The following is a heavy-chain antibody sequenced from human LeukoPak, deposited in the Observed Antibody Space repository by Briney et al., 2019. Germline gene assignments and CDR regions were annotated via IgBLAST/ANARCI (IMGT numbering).Heavy chain of an antibody. V-gene: IGHV4-34*01. CDR2: INHSGSTS. CDR3: ASLDGSLSS. D-gene: IGHD5-24*01. Sequence: SETLSLTCAVYGESFSGYFWNWIRQPPGKGLEWIGEINHSGSTSNHNPSLKSRVTMSVDTSKNQFSLKLSSVTAADTAVYYCASLDGSLSSWGQGTLVTVSS. CDR1: GESFSGYF. J-gene: IGHJ4*02.